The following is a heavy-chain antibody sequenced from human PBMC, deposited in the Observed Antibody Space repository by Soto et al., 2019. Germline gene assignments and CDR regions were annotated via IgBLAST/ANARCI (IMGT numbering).Heavy chain of an antibody. Sequence: EVPLVESGGGLVQPGGSLRLSSAASGFTFSSYSMNWVRQAPGKGLEWVSYISSSSATIYYADSVKGRFTISRDNAKNSLYLQMNSLRAEDTAVYYCARESDLYNWFDPWGQGTLVTVSS. CDR3: ARESDLYNWFDP. CDR1: GFTFSSYS. J-gene: IGHJ5*02. CDR2: ISSSSATI. V-gene: IGHV3-48*01.